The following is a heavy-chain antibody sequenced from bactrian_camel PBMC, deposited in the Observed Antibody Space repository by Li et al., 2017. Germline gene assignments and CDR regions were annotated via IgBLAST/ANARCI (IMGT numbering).Heavy chain of an antibody. D-gene: IGHD6*01. V-gene: IGHV3-2*01. CDR3: AKRWGGSWPKGADFGH. Sequence: QVQLVESGGGLVQPGGSLRLSCAASGFTGNGYHMTWIRQARGKGLEWVSNIRSDGSNTYYADSVKGRFTISRDNAKNTVSLQMNSLKTEDTAMYYCAKRWGGSWPKGADFGHWGQGTQVTVS. J-gene: IGHJ6*01. CDR2: IRSDGSNT. CDR1: GFTGNGYH.